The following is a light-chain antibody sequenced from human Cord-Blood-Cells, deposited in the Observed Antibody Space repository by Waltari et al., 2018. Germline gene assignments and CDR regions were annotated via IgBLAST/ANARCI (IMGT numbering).Light chain of an antibody. CDR1: SSNIGNNA. V-gene: IGLV1-36*01. J-gene: IGLJ2*01. CDR3: AVWEDSLNGLV. Sequence: QSVLTPPPSVSEAPRPTDTISCSGSSSNIGNNAVNWYQQLPGKAPKLLIYYDDLLPSGVSDRFSVSKSGTSASLVISGLQSEDEADYYCAVWEDSLNGLVFGGGTKLTVL. CDR2: YDD.